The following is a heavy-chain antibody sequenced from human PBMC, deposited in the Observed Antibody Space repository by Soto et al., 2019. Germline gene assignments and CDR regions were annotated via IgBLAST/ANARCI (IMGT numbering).Heavy chain of an antibody. Sequence: ASVKVSCKTYGYTFTSYYMHWVRQAPGQGLEWMGIIIPSGGSTSYAQKFQGRVTMTADDSTSTAYMELSSLRSEDTAVYYCAREGVSSESMAAGGWFDPWGQG. D-gene: IGHD6-13*01. J-gene: IGHJ5*02. CDR1: GYTFTSYY. V-gene: IGHV1-46*01. CDR2: IIPSGGST. CDR3: AREGVSSESMAAGGWFDP.